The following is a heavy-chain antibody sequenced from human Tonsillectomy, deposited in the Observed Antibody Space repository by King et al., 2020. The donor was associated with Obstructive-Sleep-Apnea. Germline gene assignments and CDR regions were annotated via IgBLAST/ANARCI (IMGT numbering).Heavy chain of an antibody. CDR3: ASDYESSGDGFDY. Sequence: VQLQQWGAGLLKPSETLSLTCAVYGGSFSGYYWSWIRQPPGKGLEWIGEINHSGSTNYNPSLKSRVTISVDTSKNQFSLKLSSVTAADTAVYYCASDYESSGDGFDYWGQGTLVTVSS. CDR1: GGSFSGYY. CDR2: INHSGST. D-gene: IGHD3-22*01. J-gene: IGHJ4*02. V-gene: IGHV4-34*01.